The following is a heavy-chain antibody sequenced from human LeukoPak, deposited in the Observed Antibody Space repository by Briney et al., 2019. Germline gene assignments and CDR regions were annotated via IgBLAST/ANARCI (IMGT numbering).Heavy chain of an antibody. V-gene: IGHV3-64D*09. CDR1: GFTFSSYA. CDR2: ISSNGGST. Sequence: GGSLRLFCSASGFTFSSYAMHWGRGAPGKGLEYVSAISSNGGSTYYADSVKGRFTISRDNSKNTLYLQMSSLRAEDTAVYYCVKDRNYYDSSGYQYYFDCWGQGTLVTVAS. CDR3: VKDRNYYDSSGYQYYFDC. J-gene: IGHJ4*02. D-gene: IGHD3-22*01.